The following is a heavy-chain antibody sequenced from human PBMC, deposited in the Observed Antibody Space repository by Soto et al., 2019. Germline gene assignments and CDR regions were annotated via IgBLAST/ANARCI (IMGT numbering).Heavy chain of an antibody. Sequence: GGSLRLSCAASGFTFSSYGMHWVRQAPGKGLEWVAAISYDGSNKYYADSVKGRFTISRDNSKNTLYLQMNSLRAEDTAVYYCAKGPFPLGDKLNYHFDYWGQGTLVTVSS. J-gene: IGHJ4*02. CDR3: AKGPFPLGDKLNYHFDY. CDR1: GFTFSSYG. D-gene: IGHD1-7*01. CDR2: ISYDGSNK. V-gene: IGHV3-30*18.